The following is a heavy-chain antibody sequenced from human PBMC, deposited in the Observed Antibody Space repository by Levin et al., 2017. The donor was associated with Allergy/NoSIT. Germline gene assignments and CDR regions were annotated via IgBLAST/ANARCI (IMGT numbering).Heavy chain of an antibody. CDR3: ARDPNCSSTSCYRRNYYYYGMDV. D-gene: IGHD2-2*01. CDR2: INPNSGGT. CDR1: GYTFTGYY. J-gene: IGHJ6*02. Sequence: ASVKVSCKASGYTFTGYYMHWVRQAPGQGLEWMGWINPNSGGTNYAQKFQGRVTMTRDTSISTAYMELSRLRSDDTAVYYCARDPNCSSTSCYRRNYYYYGMDVWGQGTTVTVSS. V-gene: IGHV1-2*02.